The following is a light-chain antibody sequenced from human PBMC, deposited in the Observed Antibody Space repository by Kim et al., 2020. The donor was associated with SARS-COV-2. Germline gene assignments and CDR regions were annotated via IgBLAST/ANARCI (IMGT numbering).Light chain of an antibody. CDR3: LQADSFPLT. V-gene: IGKV1D-12*01. Sequence: DIQMTQSPSSVSASVGDTVTITYRASQDISKWLAWYQQKPGKAPKHLIYAASTLQSGVPSRFSGSRSGTHFTLTISNMQPEDFATYYCLQADSFPLTFGGGTKVDIK. CDR2: AAS. CDR1: QDISKW. J-gene: IGKJ4*01.